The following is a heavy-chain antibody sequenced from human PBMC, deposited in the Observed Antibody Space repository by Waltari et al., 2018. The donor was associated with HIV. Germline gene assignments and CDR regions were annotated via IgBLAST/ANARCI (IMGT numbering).Heavy chain of an antibody. Sequence: QVQLQESGPGLVKPSATLPLTCTVSGGSFSTSYWSWIRQPPGKGLEWMGYIYYNGVTKYNPSLKNRVTMTIDTSKTQFSLELSSVTTADTAIYYCARDFYGSGIGLSRGRRYFDPWGQGALVTVSS. CDR1: GGSFSTSY. CDR2: IYYNGVT. CDR3: ARDFYGSGIGLSRGRRYFDP. V-gene: IGHV4-59*01. J-gene: IGHJ5*02. D-gene: IGHD3-10*01.